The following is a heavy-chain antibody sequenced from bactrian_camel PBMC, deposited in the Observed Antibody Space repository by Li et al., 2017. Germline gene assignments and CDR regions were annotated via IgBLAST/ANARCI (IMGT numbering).Heavy chain of an antibody. CDR2: ISNGFGRT. CDR1: GFTFSSYD. Sequence: VQLVESGGGLVQPGGSLRLACAASGFTFSSYDMSWVRQAPGKGLEWVSAISNGFGRTYYADSVKGRFTISRDNAKNTLYLQLNSLEPEDTAMYYCAAEGRGGGYKETYWAQGTQVTVS. D-gene: IGHD2*01. V-gene: IGHV3S40*01. J-gene: IGHJ4*01. CDR3: AAEGRGGGYKETY.